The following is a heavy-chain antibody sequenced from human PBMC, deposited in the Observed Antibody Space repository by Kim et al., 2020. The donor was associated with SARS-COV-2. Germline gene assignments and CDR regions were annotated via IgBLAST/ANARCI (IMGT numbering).Heavy chain of an antibody. CDR2: ISGSGGST. J-gene: IGHJ6*02. V-gene: IGHV3-23*01. Sequence: GGSLRLSCAASGFTFSSYAMSWVRQAPGKGLEWVSAISGSGGSTYYADSVKGRFTISRDNSKNTLYLQMNSLRAEDTAVYYCAKDVGTDSSGPYYYYYGMDVWGQGTTVTVSS. CDR1: GFTFSSYA. D-gene: IGHD3-22*01. CDR3: AKDVGTDSSGPYYYYYGMDV.